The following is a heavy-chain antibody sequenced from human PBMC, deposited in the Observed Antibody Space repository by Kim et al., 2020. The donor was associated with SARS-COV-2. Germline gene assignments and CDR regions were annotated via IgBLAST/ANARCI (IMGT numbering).Heavy chain of an antibody. D-gene: IGHD4-17*01. Sequence: YNPALKSRVTISVDTSKNRCALKLSSVTAADTAVYYCARATVTTDYGMDVWGQGTTVTVSS. CDR3: ARATVTTDYGMDV. V-gene: IGHV4-34*01. J-gene: IGHJ6*02.